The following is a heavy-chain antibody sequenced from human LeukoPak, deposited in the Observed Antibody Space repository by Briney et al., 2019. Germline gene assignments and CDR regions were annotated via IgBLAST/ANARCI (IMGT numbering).Heavy chain of an antibody. CDR1: GGSISSYS. Sequence: PSETLSLTCSVSGGSISSYSWNWIRQPAGRGLEWIGHFYTSGTTNYNPSLKSRVTMSIDTSKNQVSLKMRSVTAADTAVYYCARTVVTLDWYFDLWGRGTLVSVSS. CDR3: ARTVVTLDWYFDL. J-gene: IGHJ2*01. V-gene: IGHV4-4*07. D-gene: IGHD4-23*01. CDR2: FYTSGTT.